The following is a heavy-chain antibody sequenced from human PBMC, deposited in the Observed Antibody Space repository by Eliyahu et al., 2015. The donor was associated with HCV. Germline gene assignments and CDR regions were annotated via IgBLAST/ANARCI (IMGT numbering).Heavy chain of an antibody. J-gene: IGHJ5*02. CDR3: ARRAGLHHNWFDP. D-gene: IGHD5-18*01. CDR2: ISSSGSTI. Sequence: EVQLVESGGGLVQPGGSLRLSCAASGFTFSSYEMNWVRQAPGKGLEWVSYISSSGSTIYYADPVKGRFTISRDNAKNSLYLQMNSLRAEDTAVYYCARRAGLHHNWFDPWGQGTLVTVSS. CDR1: GFTFSSYE. V-gene: IGHV3-48*03.